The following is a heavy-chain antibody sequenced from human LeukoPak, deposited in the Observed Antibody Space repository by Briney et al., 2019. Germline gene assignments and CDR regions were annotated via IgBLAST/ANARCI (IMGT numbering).Heavy chain of an antibody. V-gene: IGHV3-21*01. CDR1: GFTFSSYS. J-gene: IGHJ3*02. D-gene: IGHD3-22*01. CDR3: ARGDDSSGYYGAFDI. Sequence: GGSLRLSCAASGFTFSSYSMNWVRQAPGKGLEWVSSISSSSSYIYYADSVEGRFTISRDNAKNSLYLQMNSLRAEDTAVYYCARGDDSSGYYGAFDIWGQGTMVTVSS. CDR2: ISSSSSYI.